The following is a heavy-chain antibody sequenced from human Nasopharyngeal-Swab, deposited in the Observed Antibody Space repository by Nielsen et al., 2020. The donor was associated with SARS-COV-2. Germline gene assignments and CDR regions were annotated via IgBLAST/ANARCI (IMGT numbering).Heavy chain of an antibody. CDR2: INHSGST. V-gene: IGHV4-34*01. J-gene: IGHJ6*02. D-gene: IGHD3-3*01. Sequence: RQAPGKGLEWIGEINHSGSTNYNPSLKSRVTISADTSKNQFSLKLSSVTAADTAVYYCARGHLLDDFWSGYYIYKTYYYYGMDVWGQGTTVTVSS. CDR3: ARGHLLDDFWSGYYIYKTYYYYGMDV.